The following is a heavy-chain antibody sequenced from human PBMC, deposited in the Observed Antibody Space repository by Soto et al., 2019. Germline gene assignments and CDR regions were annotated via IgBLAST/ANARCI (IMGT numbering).Heavy chain of an antibody. CDR1: GYTFTSYG. Sequence: ASVKVSCKASGYTFTSYGISGVRQAPGQGLEWMGWISAYNGNTNYAQKLQGRVTMTTDTSTSTAYMELRSLRSDDTAVYYCARAPVFELCSSTSCPPGWFDPWGQGTLVTVSS. CDR3: ARAPVFELCSSTSCPPGWFDP. D-gene: IGHD2-2*01. V-gene: IGHV1-18*01. CDR2: ISAYNGNT. J-gene: IGHJ5*02.